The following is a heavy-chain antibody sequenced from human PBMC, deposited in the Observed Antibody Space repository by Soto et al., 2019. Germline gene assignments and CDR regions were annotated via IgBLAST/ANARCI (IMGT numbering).Heavy chain of an antibody. CDR1: GYTFTSYG. Sequence: QVQLVQSGAEVKKPGASVKVSCKASGYTFTSYGISWVRQAPGQGLEWMGWISAYNGNTNYAQKLQGRVTLTSHTSTRTAYMALRSPRSDDTAVYYCAIDGGTSGSSWGQGTLVTVSS. J-gene: IGHJ5*02. CDR3: AIDGGTSGSS. V-gene: IGHV1-18*01. CDR2: ISAYNGNT. D-gene: IGHD2-15*01.